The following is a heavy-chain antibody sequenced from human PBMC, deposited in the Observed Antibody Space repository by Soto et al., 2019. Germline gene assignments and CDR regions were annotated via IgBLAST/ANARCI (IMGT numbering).Heavy chain of an antibody. CDR3: ARVVEGRKDIVVVPAAIGAPYYYYYMDV. D-gene: IGHD2-2*02. Sequence: SETLSLTCAVYGGSFSGYYWSWIRQPPGKGLEWIGEINHSGSTNYNPSLKSRVTISVDTSKNQFSLKLSSVTAADTAVYYCARVVEGRKDIVVVPAAIGAPYYYYYMDVWGKGTTVTVSS. CDR1: GGSFSGYY. J-gene: IGHJ6*03. CDR2: INHSGST. V-gene: IGHV4-34*01.